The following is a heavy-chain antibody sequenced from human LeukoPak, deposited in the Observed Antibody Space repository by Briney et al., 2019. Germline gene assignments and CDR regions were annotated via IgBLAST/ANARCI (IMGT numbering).Heavy chain of an antibody. CDR1: GGSIGLYH. V-gene: IGHV4-59*01. CDR3: ARHSRLDKSSLSWADY. D-gene: IGHD2-2*03. CDR2: IYYNGST. J-gene: IGHJ4*02. Sequence: SETLSLTCTVSGGSIGLYHWSWIRQPPGKGLEWIGYIYYNGSTKFNPSLKSRVTMSVDTSKKQFSLNMKSMTAADTAVYYCARHSRLDKSSLSWADYWGQGTLVTVSS.